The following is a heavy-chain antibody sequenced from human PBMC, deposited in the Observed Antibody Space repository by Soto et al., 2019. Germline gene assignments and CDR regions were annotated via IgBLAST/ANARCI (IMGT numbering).Heavy chain of an antibody. CDR2: IRSKANSYAT. CDR3: TRQPRSEDYYGMDV. CDR1: GFTFRGSA. V-gene: IGHV3-73*01. J-gene: IGHJ6*02. Sequence: GGSLRLSCADSGFTFRGSAMHWVRQASGKGLEWVGRIRSKANSYATAYAASVKGRFTISRDDSKNTAYLQMNSLTTEDTAVYYCTRQPRSEDYYGMDVWGQGTTVTVSS.